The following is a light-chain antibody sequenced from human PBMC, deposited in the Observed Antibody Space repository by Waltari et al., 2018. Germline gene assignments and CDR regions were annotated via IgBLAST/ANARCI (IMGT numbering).Light chain of an antibody. CDR3: QHYEGWPPSYT. J-gene: IGKJ2*01. Sequence: IVMTQSPATLSVSPGERATLSGRASQNVRSNCAWYQQKPGQAPRLLIYGASTRATDVPARFGGSGFGTEFTLTISSLQSEDFAVYYCQHYEGWPPSYTFGQGTKVEI. V-gene: IGKV3-15*01. CDR1: QNVRSN. CDR2: GAS.